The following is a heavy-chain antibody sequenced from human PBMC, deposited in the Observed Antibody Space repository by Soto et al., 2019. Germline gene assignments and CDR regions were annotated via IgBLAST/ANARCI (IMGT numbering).Heavy chain of an antibody. CDR2: IRRKANSYTT. Sequence: EVQLVESGGGLVQPGGSLRLSCAASGLIFSDYHMDWVRQAAGKGLEWVGRIRRKANSYTTEYAASVKGRFTISRDDSKNPLYLQMNSLKSEDTAVYYCAMLGGWSGGSSGMDVWGQGTTVTVSS. CDR3: AMLGGWSGGSSGMDV. D-gene: IGHD6-19*01. CDR1: GLIFSDYH. J-gene: IGHJ6*02. V-gene: IGHV3-72*01.